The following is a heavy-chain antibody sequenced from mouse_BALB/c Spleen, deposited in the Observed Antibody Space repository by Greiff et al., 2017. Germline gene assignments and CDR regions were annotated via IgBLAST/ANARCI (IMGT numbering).Heavy chain of an antibody. J-gene: IGHJ3*01. V-gene: IGHV1-15*01. Sequence: QVQLQQSGAELVRPGASVTLSCKASGYTFTDYEMHWVKQTPVHGLEWIGAIDPETGGTAYNQKFKGKATLTVDKSSSTAHMELRSLASEDSAVYYCARDWYGNSWFAYWGQGTLVTVSA. CDR3: ARDWYGNSWFAY. CDR1: GYTFTDYE. CDR2: IDPETGGT. D-gene: IGHD2-10*02.